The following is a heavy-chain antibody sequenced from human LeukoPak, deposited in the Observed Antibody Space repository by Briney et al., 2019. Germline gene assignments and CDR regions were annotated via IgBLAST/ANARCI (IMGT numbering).Heavy chain of an antibody. J-gene: IGHJ6*03. CDR1: GYTFTSYD. CDR3: ARVHYQYGSDYMDV. Sequence: ASVKVSCKASGYTFTSYDINWVRQATGQGLEWMGWMNPNSGNTGYAQKFQGRVTITRNTSISTAYMELSSLRSEDTAVYYCARVHYQYGSDYMDVWGKGTTVTVSS. CDR2: MNPNSGNT. V-gene: IGHV1-8*03. D-gene: IGHD3-10*01.